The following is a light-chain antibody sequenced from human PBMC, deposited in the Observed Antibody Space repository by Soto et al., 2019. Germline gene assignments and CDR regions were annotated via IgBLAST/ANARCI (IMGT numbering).Light chain of an antibody. CDR3: SSYTSSIS. J-gene: IGLJ2*01. V-gene: IGLV2-14*01. Sequence: QSALTKPASVSGSPGQSITISCTGTSSDVGGYNYVSWYQQHPGKAPKLMIYDVNTRPSGVSNRFSGSKSGNTASLTISGLQAEDEDDYYCSSYTSSISFGGGTKLTVL. CDR2: DVN. CDR1: SSDVGGYNY.